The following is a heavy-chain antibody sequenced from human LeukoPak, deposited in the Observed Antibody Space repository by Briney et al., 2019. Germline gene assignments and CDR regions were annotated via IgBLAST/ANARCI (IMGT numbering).Heavy chain of an antibody. CDR1: GYTFTGYF. CDR2: INPNSGVT. D-gene: IGHD6-19*01. Sequence: ASVKVSCKASGYTFTGYFMNWMRQAPGQGLEWMGWINPNSGVTNYAQMFQGRVTLTRDTSISTAYMDLSRLRADDTALYYCTRGAIAVAVDAFDIWGQGTMVTVSS. CDR3: TRGAIAVAVDAFDI. V-gene: IGHV1-2*02. J-gene: IGHJ3*02.